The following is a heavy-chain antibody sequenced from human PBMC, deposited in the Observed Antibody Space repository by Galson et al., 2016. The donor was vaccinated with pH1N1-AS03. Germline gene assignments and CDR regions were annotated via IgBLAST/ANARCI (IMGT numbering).Heavy chain of an antibody. J-gene: IGHJ3*01. D-gene: IGHD3-22*01. Sequence: ALRLSCAASGFTFSSYWMTWVRQAPGKGLVWVSRVSSDGSRTTYTDSVKGRFSISRDNAQNMLYLELNSLRGEDTALYFCAREGRVSESDGYYRPLDLWGQGAMV. CDR2: VSSDGSRT. V-gene: IGHV3-74*03. CDR3: AREGRVSESDGYYRPLDL. CDR1: GFTFSSYW.